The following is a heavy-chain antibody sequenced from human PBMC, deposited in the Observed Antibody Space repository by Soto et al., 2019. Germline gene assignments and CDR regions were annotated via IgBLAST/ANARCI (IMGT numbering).Heavy chain of an antibody. J-gene: IGHJ6*02. Sequence: SETLSLTCTVSGGSVSSGGYYWSWIRQPPGKGLEWIGYIYYNGGTNYNPSLNSRVTRSVDTSKNQFSLKLTSVTTADTAVYYCARDPGYVDLWGQGTMVTVSS. CDR1: GGSVSSGGYY. CDR2: IYYNGGT. D-gene: IGHD2-2*01. V-gene: IGHV4-61*08. CDR3: ARDPGYVDL.